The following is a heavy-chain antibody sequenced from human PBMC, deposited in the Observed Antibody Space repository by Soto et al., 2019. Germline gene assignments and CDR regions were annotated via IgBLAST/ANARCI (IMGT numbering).Heavy chain of an antibody. Sequence: GGSLRLSCAASGFTFSDYYMSWIRQAPGKGLEWVSYISSSGSTIYYADSVKGRFTISRDNAKNSLYLQMNSLRAEDTAVYYCARLRHTAIAQYYYYYGMDVWGQGTTVTVSS. CDR2: ISSSGSTI. V-gene: IGHV3-11*01. J-gene: IGHJ6*02. CDR3: ARLRHTAIAQYYYYYGMDV. CDR1: GFTFSDYY. D-gene: IGHD5-18*01.